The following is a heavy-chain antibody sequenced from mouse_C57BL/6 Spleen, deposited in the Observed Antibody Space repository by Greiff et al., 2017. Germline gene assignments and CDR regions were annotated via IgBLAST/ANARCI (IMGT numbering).Heavy chain of an antibody. J-gene: IGHJ2*01. CDR2: INPNNGGT. D-gene: IGHD1-1*01. Sequence: EVQRVESGPELVKPGASVKIPCKASGYTFTDYNMDWVKQSHGKSLEWIGDINPNNGGTIYNQKFKGKATLTVDKSSSTAYMELRSLTSEDTAVYYCARRGYYYGSSYGYFDYWGQGTTLTVSS. CDR1: GYTFTDYN. V-gene: IGHV1-18*01. CDR3: ARRGYYYGSSYGYFDY.